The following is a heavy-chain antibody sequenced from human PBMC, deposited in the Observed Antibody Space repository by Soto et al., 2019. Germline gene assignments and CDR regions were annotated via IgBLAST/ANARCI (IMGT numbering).Heavy chain of an antibody. V-gene: IGHV4-59*01. Sequence: SSETLSLTCTVSGGSISSYYWSWIRQPPGKGLEWIGYIYYSGSTNYNPSLKSRVTISVDTSKNQFSLKLSSVTAADTAVYYCARVTIFGVADYWGQGTLVTVS. J-gene: IGHJ4*02. CDR3: ARVTIFGVADY. D-gene: IGHD3-3*01. CDR1: GGSISSYY. CDR2: IYYSGST.